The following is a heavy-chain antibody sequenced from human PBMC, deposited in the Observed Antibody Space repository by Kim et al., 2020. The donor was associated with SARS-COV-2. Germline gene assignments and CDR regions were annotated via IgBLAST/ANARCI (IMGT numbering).Heavy chain of an antibody. D-gene: IGHD3-10*01. CDR3: ARERPGRAYYYGMDV. Sequence: SETLSLTCTVSGGSISSYYWSWIRQPPGKGLEWIGYIYYSGSTNYNPSLKSRVTISVDTSKSQFFLKLSSVTAADTAVYYCARERPGRAYYYGMDVWGQGTTVTVSS. J-gene: IGHJ6*02. V-gene: IGHV4-59*13. CDR1: GGSISSYY. CDR2: IYYSGST.